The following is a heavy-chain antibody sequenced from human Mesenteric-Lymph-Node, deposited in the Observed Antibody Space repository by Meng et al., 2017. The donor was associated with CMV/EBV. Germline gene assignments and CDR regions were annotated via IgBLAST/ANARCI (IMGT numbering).Heavy chain of an antibody. J-gene: IGHJ4*02. CDR2: IRYDGSNK. CDR1: GFTFSSYD. CDR3: IRGPYGADSWYDY. V-gene: IGHV3-30*02. D-gene: IGHD4-17*01. Sequence: GGSLRLSCAASGFTFSSYDMHWVRQAPGKGLEWVAFIRYDGSNKYYADSVKGRFTISRDNAKSTLYLQMNSLTAEDTAVYYCIRGPYGADSWYDYWGQGTLVTVSS.